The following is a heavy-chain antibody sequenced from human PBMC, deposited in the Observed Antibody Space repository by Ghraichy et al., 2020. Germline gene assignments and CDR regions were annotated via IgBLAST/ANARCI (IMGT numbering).Heavy chain of an antibody. CDR3: ARDFGGRYRLDAFDI. CDR2: IYSGAST. J-gene: IGHJ3*02. Sequence: GGSLRLSCAASGFTVSSNYMSWVRQAPGKGLEWVSVIYSGASTYYADSVKGRFTISRDNSKNTLYLQMNSLRAEDTAVYYCARDFGGRYRLDAFDIWGQGTLVTVSS. D-gene: IGHD1-26*01. CDR1: GFTVSSNY. V-gene: IGHV3-53*01.